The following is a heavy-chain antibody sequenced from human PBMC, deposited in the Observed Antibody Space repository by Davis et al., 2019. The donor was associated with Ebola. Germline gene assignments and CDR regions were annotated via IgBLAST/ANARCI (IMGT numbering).Heavy chain of an antibody. CDR1: GFTFSSYA. D-gene: IGHD6-6*01. J-gene: IGHJ5*02. CDR3: AKVPYSIAARNWFDP. V-gene: IGHV3-23*01. Sequence: SLKISCAASGFTFSSYAMSWVREAPEKRLEWVSAISGSGGSTYYADSVKGGFTISKDNSKNTLYLQMNSLRAEDTAVYYCAKVPYSIAARNWFDPWGQGTLVTVSS. CDR2: ISGSGGST.